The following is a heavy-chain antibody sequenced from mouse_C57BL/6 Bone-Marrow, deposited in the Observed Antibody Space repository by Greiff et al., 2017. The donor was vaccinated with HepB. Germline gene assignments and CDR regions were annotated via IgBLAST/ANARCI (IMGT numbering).Heavy chain of an antibody. J-gene: IGHJ2*01. Sequence: QVHVKQSGPELVKPGASVKISCKASGYAFSSSWMNWVKQRPGKGLEWIGRIYPGDGDTNYNGKFKGKATLTADKSSSTAYMQLSSLTSEDSAVYFCARSWDDWGQGTTLTVSS. CDR2: IYPGDGDT. CDR1: GYAFSSSW. V-gene: IGHV1-82*01. CDR3: ARSWDD.